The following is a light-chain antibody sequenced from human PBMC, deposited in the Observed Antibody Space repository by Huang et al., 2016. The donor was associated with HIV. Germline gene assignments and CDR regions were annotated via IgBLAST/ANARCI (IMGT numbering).Light chain of an antibody. CDR3: QQRSNWPPTT. V-gene: IGKV3-11*01. J-gene: IGKJ1*01. CDR1: QSISRY. CDR2: DAS. Sequence: EVVLTQSPATLYLSPGERATLSCRASQSISRYLSWYQHKPGQAPRLRMYDASNRATGIPARFSGSGSGTDFTLTISSLEPEDFAVYYCQQRSNWPPTTFGQGTKVEIK.